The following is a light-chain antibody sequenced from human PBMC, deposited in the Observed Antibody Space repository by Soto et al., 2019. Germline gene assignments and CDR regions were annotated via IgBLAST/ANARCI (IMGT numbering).Light chain of an antibody. CDR2: WAS. CDR3: QQYYDTPRT. CDR1: QSVLHSSNNKNY. J-gene: IGKJ1*01. Sequence: DIAMTQSPDSLAVSLGERATVNCKSSQSVLHSSNNKNYLAWYQQKPGQPPKLLIYWASARKSGVPDRFSGSGSGTDFTLTISSLQAEDVAVYYCQQYYDTPRTFGQGTKVEIK. V-gene: IGKV4-1*01.